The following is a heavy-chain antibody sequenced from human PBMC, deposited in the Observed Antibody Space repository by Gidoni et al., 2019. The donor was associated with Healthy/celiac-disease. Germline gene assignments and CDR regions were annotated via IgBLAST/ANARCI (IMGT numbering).Heavy chain of an antibody. D-gene: IGHD2-15*01. CDR2: IYYSGST. CDR1: GGSITSYY. Sequence: QVQLQESGPGLVQPSETLSLTCTVSGGSITSYYWSWIRQPPGKGLEWIGDIYYSGSTNYNPSLKSRVTISVDTSKNQFSLKLSYVTAAETAVYYCARAPSRIGSFYYYYYGMDVWGQGTTVTVSS. J-gene: IGHJ6*02. V-gene: IGHV4-59*01. CDR3: ARAPSRIGSFYYYYYGMDV.